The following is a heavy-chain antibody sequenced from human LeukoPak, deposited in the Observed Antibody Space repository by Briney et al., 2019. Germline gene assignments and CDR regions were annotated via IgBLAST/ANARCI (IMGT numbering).Heavy chain of an antibody. Sequence: GGSLGLSCAASGFTFDDYAMHWVRQAPGKGLEWVSGISWNSGSIGYADSVKGRFTISRDNAKNSLYLQMNSLRAEDTALYYCAKGRYDDILTGSHDYWGQGTLVTVSS. CDR2: ISWNSGSI. J-gene: IGHJ4*02. D-gene: IGHD3-9*01. V-gene: IGHV3-9*01. CDR1: GFTFDDYA. CDR3: AKGRYDDILTGSHDY.